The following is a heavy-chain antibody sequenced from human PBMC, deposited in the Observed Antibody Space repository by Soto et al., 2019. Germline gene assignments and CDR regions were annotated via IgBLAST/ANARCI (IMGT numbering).Heavy chain of an antibody. CDR2: INPNSGGT. CDR3: ARAGITGTRYDYGMDV. Sequence: ASVKVSCKASGYTFTGYYMHWVRQAPGQGLEWMGWINPNSGGTNYAQKFQGWVTMTRDTSISTAYMELSRLRSDDTAVYYCARAGITGTRYDYGMDVWGQGTTVTVSS. J-gene: IGHJ6*02. V-gene: IGHV1-2*04. D-gene: IGHD1-20*01. CDR1: GYTFTGYY.